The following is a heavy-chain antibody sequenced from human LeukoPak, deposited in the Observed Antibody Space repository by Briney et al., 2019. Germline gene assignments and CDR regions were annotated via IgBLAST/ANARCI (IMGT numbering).Heavy chain of an antibody. D-gene: IGHD3-22*01. CDR2: IYYSGST. CDR3: ARGDMGSSGYYEADAFDI. J-gene: IGHJ3*02. CDR1: GGSFSSYY. Sequence: KPSETLSLTCAVYGGSFSSYYWSWIRQPPGKGLEWIGYIYYSGSTNYNPSLKSRVTISVDTSKNQFSLKLSSVTAADTAVYYCARGDMGSSGYYEADAFDIWGQGTMVTVSS. V-gene: IGHV4-59*01.